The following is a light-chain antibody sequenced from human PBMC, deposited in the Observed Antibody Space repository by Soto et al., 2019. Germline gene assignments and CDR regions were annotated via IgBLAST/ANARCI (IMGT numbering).Light chain of an antibody. CDR1: SSDVGSYNL. V-gene: IGLV2-23*01. J-gene: IGLJ2*01. CDR3: CSYAGSSTFVV. Sequence: QSALTQPASVSGSPGQSITISCTGTSSDVGSYNLVSWYQQHPGKAHKLMIYEGSKRHSGVSNRFSGSKSGNTASLTISGLQAEDEADYYCCSYAGSSTFVVFGGGTKLTVL. CDR2: EGS.